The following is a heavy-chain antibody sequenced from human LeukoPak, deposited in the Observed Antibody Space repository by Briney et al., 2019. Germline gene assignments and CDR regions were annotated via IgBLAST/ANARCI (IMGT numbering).Heavy chain of an antibody. CDR3: ARDYLSRNAFDI. CDR1: GFTFSSYG. CDR2: IWYDGSNK. J-gene: IGHJ3*02. Sequence: GGSLRLSYAASGFTFSSYGMHWVRQAPGKGLEWVAVIWYDGSNKYYADSVKGRFTISRDNSKNTLYLQMNSLRAEDTAVYYCARDYLSRNAFDIWGQGTMVTVSS. D-gene: IGHD5/OR15-5a*01. V-gene: IGHV3-33*01.